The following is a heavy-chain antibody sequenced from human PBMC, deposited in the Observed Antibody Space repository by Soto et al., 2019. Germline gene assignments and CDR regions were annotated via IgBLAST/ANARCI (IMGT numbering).Heavy chain of an antibody. D-gene: IGHD5-12*01. J-gene: IGHJ5*01. CDR2: IVPLLGTA. Sequence: QVQLVQSGAEVRKPGSSVKVSCKASGGTFSNDIISWVRQAPGQGPEWMGGIVPLLGTANYAQQFQGRLTISADGSTSTDYMEMNSLTSEDTAVYYCATYVIVANIIGRGFESWGLGTVVTVSS. CDR3: ATYVIVANIIGRGFES. CDR1: GGTFSNDI. V-gene: IGHV1-69*16.